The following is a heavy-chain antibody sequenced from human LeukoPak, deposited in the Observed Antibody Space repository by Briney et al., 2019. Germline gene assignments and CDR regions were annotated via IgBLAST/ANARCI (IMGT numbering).Heavy chain of an antibody. CDR3: AKGPTVTSNYYYYGMDV. J-gene: IGHJ6*02. V-gene: IGHV3-23*01. CDR2: ISGSGGST. Sequence: PGGSLRLSCAASGFTFSSYAMSWVRRAPGKGLEWVSAISGSGGSTYYADSVKGRFTISRDNSKNTLYLQMNSLRAEDTAVYYCAKGPTVTSNYYYYGMDVWGQGTTVTVSS. CDR1: GFTFSSYA. D-gene: IGHD4-17*01.